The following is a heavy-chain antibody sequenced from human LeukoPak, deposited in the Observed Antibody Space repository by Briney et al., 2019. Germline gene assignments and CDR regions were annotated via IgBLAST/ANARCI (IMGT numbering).Heavy chain of an antibody. CDR1: GYSFMSYW. D-gene: IGHD6-19*01. CDR2: IYPGDSDT. Sequence: GESLKISCKGSGYSFMSYWIGWVRQMPGKGLEWMGIIYPGDSDTRYSPSFQGQVTISADKSISTAYLQWSSLKASDTAMYYCARRRAVAGTDFDYWGQGILVTVSS. V-gene: IGHV5-51*01. CDR3: ARRRAVAGTDFDY. J-gene: IGHJ4*02.